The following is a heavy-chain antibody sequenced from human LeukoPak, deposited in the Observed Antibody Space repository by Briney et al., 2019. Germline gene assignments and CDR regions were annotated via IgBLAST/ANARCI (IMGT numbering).Heavy chain of an antibody. J-gene: IGHJ5*02. D-gene: IGHD3-10*01. CDR2: IYYSGST. CDR1: GGSISSGGYY. CDR3: ASSNLGSLGQFDP. Sequence: PSETLSLTCTVSGGSISSGGYYWSWLRQHPGKGLEWIGYIYYSGSTYYNPSLKSRVTISVDTSKNQFSLKLSSVTAADTAVYYCASSNLGSLGQFDPWGQGTLVTVSS. V-gene: IGHV4-31*03.